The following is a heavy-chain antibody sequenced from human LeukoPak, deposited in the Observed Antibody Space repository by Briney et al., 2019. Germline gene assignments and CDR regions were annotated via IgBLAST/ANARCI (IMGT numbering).Heavy chain of an antibody. CDR3: ARDEYYYDSSGYSNFDY. CDR2: ISSSSSYI. D-gene: IGHD3-22*01. J-gene: IGHJ4*02. CDR1: GFTFSSYS. Sequence: PGGSLRLSCAASGFTFSSYSMNWVRQAPGKGLEWVSSISSSSSYIYYADSVKGRFTISRDNAKNSLYLQMNSLRAEDTAVYYCARDEYYYDSSGYSNFDYWGQGTLVTVSS. V-gene: IGHV3-21*01.